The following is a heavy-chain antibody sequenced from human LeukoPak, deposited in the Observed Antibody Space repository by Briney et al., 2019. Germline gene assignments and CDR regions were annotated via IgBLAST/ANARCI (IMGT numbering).Heavy chain of an antibody. CDR2: ISAYNGNT. Sequence: GASVKVSCKASGYTFTSYGISWVRQAPGQGLEWMGWISAYNGNTNYAQKLQGRVTMTTDTSTSTAYMELRSLRSDDTAVYYCARVRLPFSIVGATGYDYWGQGTLVTVSS. D-gene: IGHD1-26*01. J-gene: IGHJ4*02. CDR3: ARVRLPFSIVGATGYDY. CDR1: GYTFTSYG. V-gene: IGHV1-18*01.